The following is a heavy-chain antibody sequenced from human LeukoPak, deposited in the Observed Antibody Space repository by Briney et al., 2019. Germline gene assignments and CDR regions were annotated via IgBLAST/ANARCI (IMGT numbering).Heavy chain of an antibody. CDR1: GGTFSSYA. CDR3: ARGRPDCTNGVCYHDY. V-gene: IGHV1-8*03. J-gene: IGHJ4*02. CDR2: MNPNSGNT. Sequence: ASVKVSCKASGGTFSSYAISWVRLAPGQGLEWMGWMNPNSGNTGYAQKFQGRVTITRNTSISTAYMELSSLRSEDTAVYYCARGRPDCTNGVCYHDYWGQGTLVTVFS. D-gene: IGHD2-8*01.